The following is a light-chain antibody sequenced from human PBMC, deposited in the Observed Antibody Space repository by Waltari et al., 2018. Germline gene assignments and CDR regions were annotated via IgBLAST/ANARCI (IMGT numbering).Light chain of an antibody. Sequence: QTVVTQEPSFSVSPGGTVTLTCGLSSGSVSSNSHPSWYQQTPGQAQRTLIYNTSPRLSGVPDRFSGSILGNKAALTITGAQADDESDYYCLLFMGGGVYVFGTGTKVTVL. CDR1: SGSVSSNSH. J-gene: IGLJ1*01. CDR2: NTS. CDR3: LLFMGGGVYV. V-gene: IGLV8-61*01.